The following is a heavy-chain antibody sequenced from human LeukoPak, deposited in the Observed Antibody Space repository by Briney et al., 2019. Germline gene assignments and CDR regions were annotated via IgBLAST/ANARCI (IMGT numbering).Heavy chain of an antibody. Sequence: GGPLRLSCAASGFTFSSYSMNWVRQAPGKGLEWVSYISSSSSYIYSADSVKGRFTISRDNAKNSLYLQMNSLRAEVTSVYYCARSGYSYGWDYWGQGTLVTVSS. CDR2: ISSSSSYI. CDR3: ARSGYSYGWDY. J-gene: IGHJ4*02. V-gene: IGHV3-21*01. D-gene: IGHD5-18*01. CDR1: GFTFSSYS.